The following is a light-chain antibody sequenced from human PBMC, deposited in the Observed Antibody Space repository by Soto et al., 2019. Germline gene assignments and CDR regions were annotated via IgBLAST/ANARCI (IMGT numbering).Light chain of an antibody. V-gene: IGLV2-11*01. CDR3: CSDAGSYTGGV. J-gene: IGLJ3*02. Sequence: QSVLTQPRSVSGSPGQSVTISCTGTSSDVGGYNYVSWYQQHPGKAPKLMIYDVSKRPSGVPDRFSGSKSGNTASLTISGLQAEDEADYYCCSDAGSYTGGVFGGGTKVTVL. CDR2: DVS. CDR1: SSDVGGYNY.